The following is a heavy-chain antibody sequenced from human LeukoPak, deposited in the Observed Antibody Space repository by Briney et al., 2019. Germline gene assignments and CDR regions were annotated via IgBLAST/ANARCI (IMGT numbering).Heavy chain of an antibody. V-gene: IGHV4-59*01. Sequence: SETLSLTRTVSAGSISSYYWSWIRQPPGKGLEWIGYIYYSGSTNYNPSLKSRVTISVDTSKNQFSLKLSSVTAADTAVYYCARGSYGDYDCWGQGTLVTVSS. CDR2: IYYSGST. CDR1: AGSISSYY. CDR3: ARGSYGDYDC. J-gene: IGHJ4*02. D-gene: IGHD4-17*01.